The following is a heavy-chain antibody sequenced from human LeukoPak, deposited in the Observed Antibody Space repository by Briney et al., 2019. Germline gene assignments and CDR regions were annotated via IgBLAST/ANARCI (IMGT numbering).Heavy chain of an antibody. CDR1: GGSISTYY. J-gene: IGHJ3*02. Sequence: PPETLSLTCSVSGGSISTYYWSWIRQPPGKGLEWIAYIDYSASTNYNPSLKSRVTISVDTSKNQFSLKLSSVTAADTAVYYCARDSRRELLHAFDIWGQGTMVTVSS. V-gene: IGHV4-59*01. CDR2: IDYSAST. CDR3: ARDSRRELLHAFDI. D-gene: IGHD1-26*01.